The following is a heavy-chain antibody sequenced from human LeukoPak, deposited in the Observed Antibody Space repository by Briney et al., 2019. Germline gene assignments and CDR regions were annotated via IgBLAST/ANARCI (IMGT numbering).Heavy chain of an antibody. CDR1: GGSISSGSYY. V-gene: IGHV4-61*02. Sequence: SETLSLTCTVPGGSISSGSYYWSWIRQPAGKGLEWIGRIYTSGSTNYNPSLKSRVTISVDTSKNQFSLKLSSVTAADTAVYYCASMRVRGVIITGAIDYWGQGTLVTVSS. J-gene: IGHJ4*02. CDR3: ASMRVRGVIITGAIDY. D-gene: IGHD3-10*01. CDR2: IYTSGST.